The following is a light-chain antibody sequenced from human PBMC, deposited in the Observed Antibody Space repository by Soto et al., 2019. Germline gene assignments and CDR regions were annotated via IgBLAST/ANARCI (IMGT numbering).Light chain of an antibody. Sequence: QLALTQSSSASASLGSSVKFTCTLSSGHSSYIIAWHQQQPGKAPRYLMKLEGSGSYNKGSGVPDRFSGSSSGADRYLTISNLQFEDEADYYCETWDSNIWVFGGGTKLTVL. CDR1: SGHSSYI. V-gene: IGLV4-60*02. CDR3: ETWDSNIWV. CDR2: LEGSGSY. J-gene: IGLJ3*02.